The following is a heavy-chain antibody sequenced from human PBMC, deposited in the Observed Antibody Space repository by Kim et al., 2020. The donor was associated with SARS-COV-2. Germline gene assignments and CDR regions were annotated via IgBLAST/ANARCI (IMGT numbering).Heavy chain of an antibody. Sequence: GQRHYAQKVQGRVTMTIDTSTNTAYMELKTLTSDDTAVYYCARRLAPHDYWGQGALVTVSS. CDR2: GQR. J-gene: IGHJ4*02. CDR3: ARRLAPHDY. V-gene: IGHV1-18*01.